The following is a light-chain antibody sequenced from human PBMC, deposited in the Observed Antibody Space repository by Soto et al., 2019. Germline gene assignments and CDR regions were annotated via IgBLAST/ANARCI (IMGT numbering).Light chain of an antibody. CDR1: TSNIGNNL. J-gene: IGLJ3*02. V-gene: IGLV1-51*01. CDR2: DNN. CDR3: LAWDGGLSAVV. Sequence: QSVLTQPPSVSAAPGQTVTISCSGSTSNIGNNLVSWYQHLPVTAPRLLIYDNNKRPSGIPDRFSGSKSGTSATLDITGLQTGDEADYYCLAWDGGLSAVVFGGGTKVTVL.